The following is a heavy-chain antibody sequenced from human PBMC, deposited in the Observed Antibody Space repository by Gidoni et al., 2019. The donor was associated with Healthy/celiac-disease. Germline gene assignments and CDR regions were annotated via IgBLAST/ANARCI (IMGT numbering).Heavy chain of an antibody. D-gene: IGHD2-2*01. J-gene: IGHJ3*02. CDR2: ISAYNGNT. CDR1: GYTFTSYG. Sequence: QVQLVQSGAAVKKPGASVKVSCKAPGYTFTSYGISWVRQAPGQGLEWMGWISAYNGNTNYAQKLQGRVTMTTDTSTSTAYMELRSLRSDDTAVYYCARLNVVVPAAIYAFDIWGQGTMVTVSS. V-gene: IGHV1-18*01. CDR3: ARLNVVVPAAIYAFDI.